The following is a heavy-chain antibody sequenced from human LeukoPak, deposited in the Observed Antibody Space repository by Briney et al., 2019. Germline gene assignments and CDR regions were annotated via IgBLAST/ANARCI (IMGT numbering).Heavy chain of an antibody. J-gene: IGHJ4*02. CDR3: VKGGLRSETYCKH. CDR2: ITSNAENT. V-gene: IGHV3-64D*06. D-gene: IGHD3-10*02. Sequence: GGSLRLSCSASGFTFSSYAMHWVRQAPGKGLEYVSAITSNAENTYYADSVKGRFTISRDNSKNTLYLQMSSLRAEDTAVYYCVKGGLRSETYCKHWGQGTLVTVSS. CDR1: GFTFSSYA.